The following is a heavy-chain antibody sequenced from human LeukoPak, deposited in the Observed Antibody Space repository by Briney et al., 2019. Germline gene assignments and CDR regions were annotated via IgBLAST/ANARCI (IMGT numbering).Heavy chain of an antibody. Sequence: PGGSLRLSCAASGFTFSAYYMSWIRQAPGKGLEWVSVIYSGGSTYYADSVKGRFTISRHNSKNTLYLQMNSLRAEDTAVYYCARETAGVDYWGQGTLVTVSS. CDR1: GFTFSAYY. CDR2: IYSGGST. J-gene: IGHJ4*02. CDR3: ARETAGVDY. D-gene: IGHD6-25*01. V-gene: IGHV3-53*04.